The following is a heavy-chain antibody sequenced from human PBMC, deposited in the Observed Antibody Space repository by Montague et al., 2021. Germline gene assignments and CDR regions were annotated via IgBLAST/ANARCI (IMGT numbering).Heavy chain of an antibody. CDR2: VYKRGDT. CDR3: ARDSPVVEPWVGEHKGAFDG. J-gene: IGHJ3*01. CDR1: GDSISSYEYY. V-gene: IGHV4-4*07. Sequence: SETLSLTCSVSGDSISSYEYYWTWIRQPAGRGLEWIGRVYKRGDTNTNPSLRSRLTLSVDTSKNHFSLTLTSVTAADTAVYFCARDSPVVEPWVGEHKGAFDGWGQGTMVTVSS. D-gene: IGHD3-10*01.